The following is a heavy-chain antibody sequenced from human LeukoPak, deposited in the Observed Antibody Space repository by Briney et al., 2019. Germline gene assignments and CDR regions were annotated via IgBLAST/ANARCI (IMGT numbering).Heavy chain of an antibody. Sequence: ASVKVSCKASGHTFTSYYMHWVRQAPGQGLEWMGIINPSGGSTSYAQKFQGRVTMTRDMSTSTVYMELSSLRSEDTAVYYCARAHNPKKDRGYFDYWGQGTLVTVSS. V-gene: IGHV1-46*01. J-gene: IGHJ4*02. CDR2: INPSGGST. CDR3: ARAHNPKKDRGYFDY. D-gene: IGHD1-1*01. CDR1: GHTFTSYY.